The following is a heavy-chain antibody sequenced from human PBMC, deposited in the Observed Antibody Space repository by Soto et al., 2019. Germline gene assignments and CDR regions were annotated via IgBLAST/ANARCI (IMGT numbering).Heavy chain of an antibody. V-gene: IGHV4-31*03. CDR2: IYYSGST. CDR3: ARVALTRGGYSYGLNYYGMDV. J-gene: IGHJ6*02. D-gene: IGHD5-18*01. Sequence: SETLSLTCTVSGGSISSGGYYWSWIRQHPGKGLEWIGYIYYSGSTYYNPSLKSRVTISVDTSKNQFSLKLSSVTAADTAVYYCARVALTRGGYSYGLNYYGMDVWGQGTTVTVSS. CDR1: GGSISSGGYY.